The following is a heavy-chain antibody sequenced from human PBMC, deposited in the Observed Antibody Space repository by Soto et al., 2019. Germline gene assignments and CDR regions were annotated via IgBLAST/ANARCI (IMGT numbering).Heavy chain of an antibody. CDR1: Y. Sequence: YWLWMRPSPGEGLEWIGEINHSGSTNYNPSPKSRVTMSVDASKNQFSLKLSSVTAADTAVYYCARDSTRRGACDIWGQGTTVTVSS. CDR2: INHSGST. V-gene: IGHV4-34*01. J-gene: IGHJ3*02. D-gene: IGHD4-4*01. CDR3: ARDSTRRGACDI.